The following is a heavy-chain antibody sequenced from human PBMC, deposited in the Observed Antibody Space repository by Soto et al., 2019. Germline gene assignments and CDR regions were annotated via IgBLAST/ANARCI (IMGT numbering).Heavy chain of an antibody. CDR2: ISYDGSNK. V-gene: IGHV3-30*03. CDR3: AASDFGVVRPTPDD. D-gene: IGHD3-3*01. J-gene: IGHJ4*02. Sequence: HPGGSLRLSCAASGFTFSSYGMHWVRQAPGKGLEWVAVISYDGSNKYYADSVKGRFTISRDNSKNTLYLQMNSLRAEDTAVYYCAASDFGVVRPTPDDWGQGTLVTVSS. CDR1: GFTFSSYG.